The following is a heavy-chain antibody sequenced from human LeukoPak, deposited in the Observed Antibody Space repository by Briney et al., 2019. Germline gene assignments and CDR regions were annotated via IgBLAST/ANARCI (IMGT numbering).Heavy chain of an antibody. CDR1: GFTFSDYY. D-gene: IGHD4-23*01. CDR2: ISSSGSTI. CDR3: AKGTSGGNSGSAFDI. V-gene: IGHV3-11*01. Sequence: PGGSLRLSCAASGFTFSDYYMSWIRQAPGKGLEWVSYISSSGSTIYYADSVKGRFTISRDNAKNSLYLQMNSLRAEDTALYYCAKGTSGGNSGSAFDIWGQGTMVTVSS. J-gene: IGHJ3*02.